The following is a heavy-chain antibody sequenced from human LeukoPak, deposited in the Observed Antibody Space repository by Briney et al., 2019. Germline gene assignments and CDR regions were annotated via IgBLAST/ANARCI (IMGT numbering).Heavy chain of an antibody. CDR2: IYYSGRT. J-gene: IGHJ4*02. V-gene: IGHV4-39*01. D-gene: IGHD3-10*01. CDR1: GGSVSSGSYY. CDR3: ARLYSGTRPPDY. Sequence: KASETLSLTCTVSGGSVSSGSYYWSWIRQPPGKGLEWIGSIYYSGRTYYNPSLKSRVTISIDTSRSQFSLKLSSVTAADTAVYYCARLYSGTRPPDYWGQGTLVTVSS.